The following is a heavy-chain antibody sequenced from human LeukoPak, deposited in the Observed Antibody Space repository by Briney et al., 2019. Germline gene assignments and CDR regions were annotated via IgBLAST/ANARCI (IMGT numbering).Heavy chain of an antibody. V-gene: IGHV4-59*08. CDR2: AYYSGST. J-gene: IGHJ5*02. CDR3: ARNSAVATSRSWFDP. D-gene: IGHD6-19*01. CDR1: DGSISNYY. Sequence: SETLSLTCSVFDGSISNYYWSWIRQPPGKGLEWIGYAYYSGSTTYNPSLESRVTISVDTSKNQFSLKLTAVTAADTAVYYCARNSAVATSRSWFDPWGQGTLVSVSS.